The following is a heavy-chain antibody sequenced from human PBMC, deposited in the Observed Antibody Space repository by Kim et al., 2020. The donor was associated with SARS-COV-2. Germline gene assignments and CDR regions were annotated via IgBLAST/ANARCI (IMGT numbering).Heavy chain of an antibody. Sequence: GGSLRLSCAASGFTFSDHYMDWVRQAPGKGLEWVGRYLHKGGALTTEYAAFVKGRFTISRDDSKNSLYLQMNSLKTEDTAVYYCVRDSSRGHFFDYWGQGTLVTVSS. CDR3: VRDSSRGHFFDY. CDR2: YLHKGGALTT. V-gene: IGHV3-72*01. J-gene: IGHJ4*02. CDR1: GFTFSDHY. D-gene: IGHD3-16*01.